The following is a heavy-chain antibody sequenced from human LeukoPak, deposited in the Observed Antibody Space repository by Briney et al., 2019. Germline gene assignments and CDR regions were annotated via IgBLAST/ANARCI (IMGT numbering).Heavy chain of an antibody. CDR3: ARVRSRLKFLSYFDL. V-gene: IGHV3-30*02. J-gene: IGHJ2*01. Sequence: PGGSLRLSCAASGFTFSSYGMHWVRQAPGKGLEWVAFIRYDGSNKYYADSVKGRFTISRDNSKNTLYLQMNSLRAEDTAVYYCARVRSRLKFLSYFDLWGRGTLVTVSS. D-gene: IGHD4-17*01. CDR1: GFTFSSYG. CDR2: IRYDGSNK.